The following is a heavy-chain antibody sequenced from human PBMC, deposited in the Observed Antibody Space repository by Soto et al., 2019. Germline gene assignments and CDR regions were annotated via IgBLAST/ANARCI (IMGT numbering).Heavy chain of an antibody. Sequence: EVQLVESGGALVQPGRSLRLSCAASGFTFDDYAMHWVRQAPGKGLEWVSRISWSSANIVYADSVEGRFTISRDNAKNSLYLQMNSLRAEDTALYYCARGEYYDFWSGFALWGQGTRVTVSS. CDR1: GFTFDDYA. J-gene: IGHJ4*02. CDR3: ARGEYYDFWSGFAL. D-gene: IGHD3-3*01. V-gene: IGHV3-9*01. CDR2: ISWSSANI.